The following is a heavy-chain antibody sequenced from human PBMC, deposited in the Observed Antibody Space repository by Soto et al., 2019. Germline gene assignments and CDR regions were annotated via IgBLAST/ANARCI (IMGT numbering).Heavy chain of an antibody. Sequence: SDSLSPTSGNSGRPIRTSNWSSLVRQPPGKGLEWIGEIYHSGSTNYNPSLKSRVTISVDKSKNQFSLKLSSVTAADTAVYYCARDMGAAAGREYYFDYWGQG. D-gene: IGHD6-13*01. CDR3: ARDMGAAAGREYYFDY. CDR2: IYHSGST. V-gene: IGHV4-4*02. CDR1: GRPIRTSNW. J-gene: IGHJ4*02.